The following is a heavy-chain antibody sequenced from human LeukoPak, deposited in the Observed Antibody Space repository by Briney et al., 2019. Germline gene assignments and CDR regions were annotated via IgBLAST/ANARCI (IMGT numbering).Heavy chain of an antibody. V-gene: IGHV4-39*07. Sequence: SETLSLTCTVSGGSISSNTYYWGWLRQPPGKGLEWIGSIYYSGSTYYNPSLKSRVTISVDTSKNQFSLKLSSVTAADTAVYYCARDYQGGYGDKTVDYWGQGTLVTVSS. CDR1: GGSISSNTYY. J-gene: IGHJ4*02. D-gene: IGHD5-18*01. CDR2: IYYSGST. CDR3: ARDYQGGYGDKTVDY.